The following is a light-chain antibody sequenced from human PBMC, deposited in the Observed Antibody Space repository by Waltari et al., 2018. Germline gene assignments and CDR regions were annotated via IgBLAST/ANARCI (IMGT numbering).Light chain of an antibody. Sequence: QSALTQPASVSGSPGQSITISCTGTSSDVGSYNLVSWYQQHPGKAPKLMIYEVTERPSGVSNRFSGSKSDNTASLTISGLQAEDEADYYCCSHVGSSIYVFGTGTKVTIL. CDR1: SSDVGSYNL. J-gene: IGLJ1*01. V-gene: IGLV2-23*02. CDR3: CSHVGSSIYV. CDR2: EVT.